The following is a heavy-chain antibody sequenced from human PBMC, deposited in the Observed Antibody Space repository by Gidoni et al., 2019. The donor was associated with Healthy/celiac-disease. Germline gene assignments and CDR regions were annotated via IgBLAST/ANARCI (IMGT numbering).Heavy chain of an antibody. V-gene: IGHV3-23*01. Sequence: EVQLLESGGGLLQPGGSLRLSCAASGFTFSSTAISWVRPAPGKGLEWVSAISGSGGSTYYADSVKGRFTISRDNSKNTLYLQMNSLRAEDTAVYYCAKDDGYSGYDSYYFDYWGQGTLVTVSS. CDR1: GFTFSSTA. CDR3: AKDDGYSGYDSYYFDY. D-gene: IGHD5-12*01. J-gene: IGHJ4*02. CDR2: ISGSGGST.